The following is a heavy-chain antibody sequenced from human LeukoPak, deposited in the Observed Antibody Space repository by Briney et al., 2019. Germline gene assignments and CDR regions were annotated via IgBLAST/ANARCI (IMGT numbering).Heavy chain of an antibody. CDR1: GGSISSYY. CDR3: ARDPSLNGWFDP. CDR2: IYTSGST. Sequence: SETLSLTCTVSGGSISSYYWSWIRQPAGKGLEWIRRIYTSGSTNYNPSLKSRVTMSVDTSKNQSSLKLSSVTAADTAVYYCARDPSLNGWFDPWGQGTLVTVSS. D-gene: IGHD1-1*01. V-gene: IGHV4-4*07. J-gene: IGHJ5*02.